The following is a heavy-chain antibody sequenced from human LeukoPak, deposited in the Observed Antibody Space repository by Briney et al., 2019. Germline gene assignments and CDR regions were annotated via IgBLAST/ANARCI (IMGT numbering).Heavy chain of an antibody. V-gene: IGHV3-11*01. CDR2: ISNSGTTV. J-gene: IGHJ4*02. D-gene: IGHD5-18*01. Sequence: GGSLRLSCAASGFIVSEYYMNWVRQAPGKGLEWVSYISNSGTTVYHADSVKGRFTISRDNAKNSVSLQLDSLRAEDTAIYYCAKGDGYSSPWYFDLWGQGTLVTVSS. CDR3: AKGDGYSSPWYFDL. CDR1: GFIVSEYY.